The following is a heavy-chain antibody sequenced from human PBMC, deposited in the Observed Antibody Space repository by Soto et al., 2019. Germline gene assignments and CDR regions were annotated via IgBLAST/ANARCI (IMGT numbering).Heavy chain of an antibody. Sequence: LSLTCTVSGGSINSYWWNWIRQSPGKGLEWIGHIYNSGSTNYNPSLKSRVTISVDTSKNQFSLKLNSVTAADTAVYYCARDTVAAAGWNWFDPWGQGTLVTV. V-gene: IGHV4-59*01. CDR3: ARDTVAAAGWNWFDP. CDR2: IYNSGST. J-gene: IGHJ5*02. D-gene: IGHD6-13*01. CDR1: GGSINSYW.